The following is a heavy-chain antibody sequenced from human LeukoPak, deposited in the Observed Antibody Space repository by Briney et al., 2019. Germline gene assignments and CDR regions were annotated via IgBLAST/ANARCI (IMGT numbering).Heavy chain of an antibody. V-gene: IGHV4-39*07. CDR2: IYYSGST. D-gene: IGHD6-13*01. Sequence: SETLSLTCTVSGGSISSSSYYWGWIRQPPGKGLEWIGSIYYSGSTYYNPSLKSRVTISVDTSKNQFSLKLSSVTAADTAVYYCARDQALAAAGTGNYFDYWGQGTLVTVSS. CDR3: ARDQALAAAGTGNYFDY. J-gene: IGHJ4*02. CDR1: GGSISSSSYY.